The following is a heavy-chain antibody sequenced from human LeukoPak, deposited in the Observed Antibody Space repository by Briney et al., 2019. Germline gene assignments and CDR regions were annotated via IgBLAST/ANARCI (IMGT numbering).Heavy chain of an antibody. D-gene: IGHD2-8*01. CDR3: ARSGTSCSSPGYCTNGEIDY. V-gene: IGHV1-46*01. J-gene: IGHJ4*02. CDR2: INPSGGST. CDR1: GYTFTSYY. Sequence: ASVKVSCKASGYTFTSYYMHWVRQAPGQGLEWMGIINPSGGSTSYAQKFQGRVTMTRDMSTSTVYMELSSLRSEDTAVYYCARSGTSCSSPGYCTNGEIDYWGQGTLVTVSS.